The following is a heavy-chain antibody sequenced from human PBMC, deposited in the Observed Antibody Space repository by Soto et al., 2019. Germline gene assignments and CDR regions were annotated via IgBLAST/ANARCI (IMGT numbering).Heavy chain of an antibody. CDR1: GFTFSSYG. J-gene: IGHJ4*02. CDR2: ISYDGSNK. V-gene: IGHV3-30*18. CDR3: AKDGPYTNYYDSSGYYYESGYFDY. D-gene: IGHD3-22*01. Sequence: GGSLRLSCAASGFTFSSYGMHWVRQAPGKGLEWVAVISYDGSNKYYADSVKGRFTISRDNSKNTLYLQMNSLRAEDTAVYYCAKDGPYTNYYDSSGYYYESGYFDYWGQGTLVTVSS.